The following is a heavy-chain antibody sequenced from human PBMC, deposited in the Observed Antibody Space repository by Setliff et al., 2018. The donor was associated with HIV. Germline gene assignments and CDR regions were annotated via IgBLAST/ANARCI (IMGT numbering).Heavy chain of an antibody. CDR3: VRDDVGYCSGGSCYHLFDTFDI. CDR1: GDTFTTYA. Sequence: ASVKVSCKASGDTFTTYALHWVRQAPGQGLEWMGWISSYNDNTNYALNLQGRVTMTTDTSTSTAYMELRSLRSDDTAVYYCVRDDVGYCSGGSCYHLFDTFDIWGQGTVVTVSS. V-gene: IGHV1-18*01. CDR2: ISSYNDNT. D-gene: IGHD2-15*01. J-gene: IGHJ3*02.